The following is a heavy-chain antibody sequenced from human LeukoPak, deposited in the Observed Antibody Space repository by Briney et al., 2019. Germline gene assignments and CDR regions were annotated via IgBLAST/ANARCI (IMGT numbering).Heavy chain of an antibody. J-gene: IGHJ4*02. V-gene: IGHV4-59*08. CDR2: ISYSGNT. Sequence: SETLSLTCTVSGASISSYYWSWIRQPPGKGLEWIGYISYSGNTNYNPSLKSRVTISLDTSKNQFSLNLSSVTAADTAVYYCARRVATSEDYFDYWGQGTLVTVSS. CDR1: GASISSYY. CDR3: ARRVATSEDYFDY. D-gene: IGHD5-12*01.